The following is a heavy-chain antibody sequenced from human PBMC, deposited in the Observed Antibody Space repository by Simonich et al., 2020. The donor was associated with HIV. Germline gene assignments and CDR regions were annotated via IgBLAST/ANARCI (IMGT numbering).Heavy chain of an antibody. V-gene: IGHV4-34*01. CDR2: INHRGST. CDR1: GGSFSGYY. J-gene: IGHJ4*02. CDR3: ARGFYQRLYYFDY. D-gene: IGHD2-2*01. Sequence: QVQLQQWGAGLLKPSETLSLTCAVYGGSFSGYYWSWIRQPPGKGLEWIGEINHRGSTNYNPSLQSRVTISVDTSKNQFSLKLSSVTAADTAVYYCARGFYQRLYYFDYWGQGTLVTVSS.